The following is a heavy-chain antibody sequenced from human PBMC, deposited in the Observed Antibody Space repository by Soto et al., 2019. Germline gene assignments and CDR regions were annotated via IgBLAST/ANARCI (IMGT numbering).Heavy chain of an antibody. CDR2: IYYSGST. J-gene: IGHJ6*02. V-gene: IGHV4-59*01. D-gene: IGHD2-2*01. CDR1: GGSISSYY. Sequence: SETLSLTCTVSGGSISSYYWSWIRQPPGKGLEWIGYIYYSGSTNYNPSLKSRVTISVDTSENQFSLKLSSVTAADTAVYYCARDMGVPAASDYYYYGMDVWGQGTTVTVSS. CDR3: ARDMGVPAASDYYYYGMDV.